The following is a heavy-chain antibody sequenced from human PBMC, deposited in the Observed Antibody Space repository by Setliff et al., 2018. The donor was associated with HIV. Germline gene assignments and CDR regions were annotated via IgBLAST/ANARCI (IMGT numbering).Heavy chain of an antibody. CDR3: ASVRRDGYNFSYFDY. Sequence: PGGSLRLSCAASGFTVSSNYMNWVRQAPGKGLEWVSVIYSGGSIYYADSVKGRFTISRDNSKNTLYLQMNSLRAEDTAVYYCASVRRDGYNFSYFDYWGQGTLVTVSS. CDR2: IYSGGSI. CDR1: GFTVSSNY. V-gene: IGHV3-53*01. D-gene: IGHD5-12*01. J-gene: IGHJ4*02.